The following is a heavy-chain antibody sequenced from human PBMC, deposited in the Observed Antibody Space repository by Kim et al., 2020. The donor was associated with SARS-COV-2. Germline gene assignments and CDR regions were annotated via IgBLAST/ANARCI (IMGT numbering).Heavy chain of an antibody. D-gene: IGHD3-3*01. V-gene: IGHV1-18*01. CDR3: ARGATYYDFWDVYGMDV. J-gene: IGHJ6*02. CDR1: GYTFTSYG. Sequence: ASVKVSCKASGYTFTSYGISWVRQAPGQGLEWMGWISAYNGNTNYAQKLQGRVTMTTDTSTSTAYMELRSLRSDDTAVYYCARGATYYDFWDVYGMDVWGQGTTVTVSS. CDR2: ISAYNGNT.